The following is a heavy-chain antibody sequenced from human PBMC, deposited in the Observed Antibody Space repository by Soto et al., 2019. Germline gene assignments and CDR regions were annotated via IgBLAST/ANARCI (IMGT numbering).Heavy chain of an antibody. CDR1: GYSFTSYW. J-gene: IGHJ4*02. CDR3: ARHAGTRAAAGILDY. D-gene: IGHD6-13*01. CDR2: IYPGDSDT. Sequence: GESLRISCKGSGYSFTSYWIGWVRQMPGKGLEWMGIIYPGDSDTRYSPSFQGQVTISADKSISTAYLQWSSLKASDTAMYYCARHAGTRAAAGILDYWGQGTLVTVSS. V-gene: IGHV5-51*01.